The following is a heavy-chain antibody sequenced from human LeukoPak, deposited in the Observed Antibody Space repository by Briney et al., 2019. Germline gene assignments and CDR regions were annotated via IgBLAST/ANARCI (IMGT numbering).Heavy chain of an antibody. J-gene: IGHJ4*02. CDR1: GYTFTSYG. CDR3: ARGAEPEQWLFLLYFDY. CDR2: ISAYNGNT. Sequence: ASVKVSCKASGYTFTSYGISWVRQAPGQGLEWTGWISAYNGNTNYAQKLQGRVAMTTDTSTSTAYVELRSLRSDDTAVYYCARGAEPEQWLFLLYFDYWGQGTLVTVSS. D-gene: IGHD6-19*01. V-gene: IGHV1-18*04.